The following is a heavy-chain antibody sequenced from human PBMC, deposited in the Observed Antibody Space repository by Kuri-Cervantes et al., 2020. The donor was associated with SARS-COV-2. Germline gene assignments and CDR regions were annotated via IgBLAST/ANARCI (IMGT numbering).Heavy chain of an antibody. CDR3: AKMAQMATITGFDY. CDR2: IIPIFGIA. Sequence: SVKVSCKASGGTFSSYTISWVRQAPGQGLEWMGGIIPIFGIANYAQKLQGRVTMTRDTSTSTVYMELSSLRSEDTAVYYCAKMAQMATITGFDYWGQGTLVTVSS. V-gene: IGHV1-69*10. D-gene: IGHD5-24*01. J-gene: IGHJ4*02. CDR1: GGTFSSYT.